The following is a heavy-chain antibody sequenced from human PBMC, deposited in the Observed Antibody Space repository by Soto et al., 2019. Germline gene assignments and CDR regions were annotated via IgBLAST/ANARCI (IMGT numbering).Heavy chain of an antibody. J-gene: IGHJ5*02. V-gene: IGHV4-34*01. Sequence: QVQLQQWGAGLLKPSETLSLTCAVYGGSFSGYYWSWIRQPPGKGLEWIGEINHSGSTNYNPSLKSRVTKSVDTSKNQFSLKLSSVTAADTAVYYCARGGLRYFDWSKGHTGWFDPWGQGTLVTVSS. CDR3: ARGGLRYFDWSKGHTGWFDP. CDR2: INHSGST. CDR1: GGSFSGYY. D-gene: IGHD3-9*01.